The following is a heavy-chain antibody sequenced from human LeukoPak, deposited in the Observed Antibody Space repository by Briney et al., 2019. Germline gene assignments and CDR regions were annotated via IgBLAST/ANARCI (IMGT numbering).Heavy chain of an antibody. Sequence: GRSLRLSCAASGFTFSSYAMHWVRQAPGKGLEWVAVISYDGSNKYYADSVKGRFTISRDNSKNTLYLQMNSLRSDDTAVYYCARHYDTAVWGYYYYYMDVWGKGTTVTVSS. CDR2: ISYDGSNK. V-gene: IGHV3-30-3*01. D-gene: IGHD3-9*01. CDR1: GFTFSSYA. J-gene: IGHJ6*03. CDR3: ARHYDTAVWGYYYYYMDV.